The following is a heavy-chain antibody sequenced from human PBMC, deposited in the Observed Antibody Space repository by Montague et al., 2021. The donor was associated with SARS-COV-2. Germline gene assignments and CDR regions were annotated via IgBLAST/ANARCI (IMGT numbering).Heavy chain of an antibody. CDR3: ARDGADYSFAYYHEMDV. J-gene: IGHJ6*02. CDR2: LYTSGGT. D-gene: IGHD5-12*01. CDR1: GASVRTYY. Sequence: SETLSLTCTVSGASVRTYYWSWIRQSAGEKLEWMGRLYTSGGTYYNPSFKSRVTMSLDTSKNLFSLNLSSMTAADTAVYYCARDGADYSFAYYHEMDVWGQGIAVTVSS. V-gene: IGHV4-4*07.